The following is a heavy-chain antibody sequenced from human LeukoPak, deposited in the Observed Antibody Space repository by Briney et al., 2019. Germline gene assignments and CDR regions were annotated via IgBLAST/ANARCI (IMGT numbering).Heavy chain of an antibody. J-gene: IGHJ4*02. CDR1: GGSISSYY. Sequence: SETLSLTCTVSGGSISSYYWSWIRQPPGKGLEWIGYIYYSGSTNYKPSLKSRVTISVDTSKNQFSLKLNSVTAADTAVYYCARDAVTWIQLWFTSEKYYFDYWGQGTLVTVSS. CDR2: IYYSGST. D-gene: IGHD5-18*01. V-gene: IGHV4-59*01. CDR3: ARDAVTWIQLWFTSEKYYFDY.